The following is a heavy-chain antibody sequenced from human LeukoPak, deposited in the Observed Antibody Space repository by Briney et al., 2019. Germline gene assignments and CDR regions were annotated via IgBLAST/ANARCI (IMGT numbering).Heavy chain of an antibody. CDR1: GFTVSSNY. CDR3: AKGRIAAADDYFDY. Sequence: PGGSLRLSCAASGFTVSSNYMSWVRQAPGKGLEWVSVIYSGGSTYYADSVKGRFTISRDNSKNTLYLQMNSLRAEDTAVYYCAKGRIAAADDYFDYWGQGTLVTVSS. CDR2: IYSGGST. V-gene: IGHV3-53*01. D-gene: IGHD6-13*01. J-gene: IGHJ4*02.